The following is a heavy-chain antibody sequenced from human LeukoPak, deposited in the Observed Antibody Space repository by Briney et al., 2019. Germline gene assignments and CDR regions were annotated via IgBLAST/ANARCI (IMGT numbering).Heavy chain of an antibody. D-gene: IGHD2-2*01. CDR2: IIPILGIA. CDR1: GGTFSSYA. CDR3: AREAEGYCSSTSCQHGDWFDP. J-gene: IGHJ5*02. Sequence: GASVKVSCKASGGTFSSYAISWVRQAPGQGLEWMGRIIPILGIANYAQKFQGRVTITADKSTSTAYMELSSLRSEDTAVYYCAREAEGYCSSTSCQHGDWFDPWGQGTLVTVSS. V-gene: IGHV1-69*04.